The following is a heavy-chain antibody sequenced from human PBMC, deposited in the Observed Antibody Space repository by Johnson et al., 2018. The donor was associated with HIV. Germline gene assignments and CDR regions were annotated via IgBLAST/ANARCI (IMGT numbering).Heavy chain of an antibody. D-gene: IGHD6-19*01. V-gene: IGHV3-64*01. CDR2: ISSNGGST. CDR3: AKEGSSSPWAFDI. CDR1: GFTFSSYA. J-gene: IGHJ3*02. Sequence: VQLVESGGGLVQPGGSLRLSCAASGFTFSSYAMHWVRQAPGKGLEYVSAISSNGGSTYYANSVKGRFTISRDNSKNTLYLQMNNLRPEDTALYYCAKEGSSSPWAFDIWGQGTMVTVSS.